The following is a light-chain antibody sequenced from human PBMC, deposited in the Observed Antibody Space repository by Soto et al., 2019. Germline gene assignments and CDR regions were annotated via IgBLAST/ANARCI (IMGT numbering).Light chain of an antibody. CDR1: QSVSSY. CDR2: DAS. V-gene: IGKV3-11*01. J-gene: IGKJ3*01. Sequence: EIVLTQSPATLSLSPGERATLACSASQSVSSYLAWYQQKPCQAPRLLIYDASNRATGIPARFSGSGSGTDFTLTISSLEPEDFAVYYCQQRSNWPPNFTFGPGTKVDIK. CDR3: QQRSNWPPNFT.